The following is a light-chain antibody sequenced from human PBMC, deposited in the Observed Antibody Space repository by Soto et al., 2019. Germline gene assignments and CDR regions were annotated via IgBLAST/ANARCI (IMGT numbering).Light chain of an antibody. CDR1: QSLSSN. Sequence: EIVMTQSPATLSVSPGERVTLSCRASQSLSSNLAWFQQKPGQAPRLLIYGASTRATGIPDRFSGSGSGTEFTLTISSLQSEDFAVYYCQQYNDWPPYTFGQGTKLEIK. CDR3: QQYNDWPPYT. J-gene: IGKJ2*01. V-gene: IGKV3-15*01. CDR2: GAS.